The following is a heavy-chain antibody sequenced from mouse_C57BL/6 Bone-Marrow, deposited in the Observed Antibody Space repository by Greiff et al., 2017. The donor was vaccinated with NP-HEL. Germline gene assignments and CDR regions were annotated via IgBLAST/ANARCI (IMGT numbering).Heavy chain of an antibody. CDR3: SYYDGSSYYDY. CDR2: IHPNSGST. Sequence: VQLQQPGAELVKPGASVKLSCKASGYTFTSYWMHWVKQRPGQGLEWIGMIHPNSGSTNYNEKFKSKATLTVDKSSSTAYMQLSSLTSEDSAVYYCSYYDGSSYYDYWGQGTTLTVSS. V-gene: IGHV1-64*01. CDR1: GYTFTSYW. D-gene: IGHD1-1*01. J-gene: IGHJ2*01.